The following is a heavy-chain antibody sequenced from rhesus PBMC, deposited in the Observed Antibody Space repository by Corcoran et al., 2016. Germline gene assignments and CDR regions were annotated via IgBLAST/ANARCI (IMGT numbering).Heavy chain of an antibody. D-gene: IGHD4-23*01. CDR1: EFPFRRSW. J-gene: IGHJ4*01. V-gene: IGHV3S42*01. Sequence: EVQLVESGGGLAKPGGSLRLPWAASEFPFRRSWRHWGRQTPGEGLEWISGSSSGGGSIDYADTVKGRFTISRDNSKNTLSLEMNSLRAEDTAVYYCVSYSKNVDYWGQGVLVTVSS. CDR3: VSYSKNVDY. CDR2: SSSGGGSI.